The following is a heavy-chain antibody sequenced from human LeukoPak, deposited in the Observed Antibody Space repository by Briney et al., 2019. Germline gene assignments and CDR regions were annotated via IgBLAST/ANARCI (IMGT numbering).Heavy chain of an antibody. V-gene: IGHV4-59*01. CDR3: ARAGGVKTAALDLDY. CDR1: GGSISDYS. Sequence: PSETLSLTCTVSGGSISDYSWSWIRQPPGKGLEWIGNIYYSGSANHNPSLKSQVTISRDTSKNQFSLKLTSVTTADTAVYYCARAGGVKTAALDLDYWGQGTLVTVSS. J-gene: IGHJ4*02. CDR2: IYYSGSA. D-gene: IGHD6-25*01.